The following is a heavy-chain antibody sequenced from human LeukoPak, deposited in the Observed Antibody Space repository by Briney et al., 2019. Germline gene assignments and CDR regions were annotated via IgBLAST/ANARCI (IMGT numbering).Heavy chain of an antibody. V-gene: IGHV1-3*01. CDR1: GYTFTSYA. CDR2: INAGNGNT. CDR3: ARGEIGGNFDP. D-gene: IGHD4-23*01. J-gene: IGHJ5*02. Sequence: GASVKVSCKASGYTFTSYAIHWVRQAPGQRLEWMGWINAGNGNTKYSQKFQGRVIITRDTSASTAYMELSSLRSEDTAVYYCARGEIGGNFDPWGQGTLVTVSS.